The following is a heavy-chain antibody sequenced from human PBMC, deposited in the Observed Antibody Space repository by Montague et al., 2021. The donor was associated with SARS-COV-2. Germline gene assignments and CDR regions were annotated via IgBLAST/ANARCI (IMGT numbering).Heavy chain of an antibody. Sequence: SLRLSCAASGFTVSSNYMSWVRQAPGKGLEWVSVISGSGGSTYYADSVKGRFTISRDNSKNTLYLQMNSLRAEDTAVYYCAKDRIVVVVAALFDPWGQGTLVTVSS. D-gene: IGHD2-15*01. V-gene: IGHV3-23*01. J-gene: IGHJ5*02. CDR3: AKDRIVVVVAALFDP. CDR1: GFTVSSNY. CDR2: ISGSGGST.